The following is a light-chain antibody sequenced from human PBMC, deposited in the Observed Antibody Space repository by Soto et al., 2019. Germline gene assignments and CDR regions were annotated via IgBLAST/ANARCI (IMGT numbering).Light chain of an antibody. CDR1: QIVASN. CDR3: QQYNNWPTMYT. J-gene: IGKJ2*01. CDR2: GAS. V-gene: IGKV3-15*01. Sequence: EVVMTQSPATLSVSPGERATLSCRASQIVASNLAWYQHKRGQAPRLLIYGASTRAIGIPARFSGSGSETEFTLTINSLQSEDFAVYYCQQYNNWPTMYTFGQGTKLEIK.